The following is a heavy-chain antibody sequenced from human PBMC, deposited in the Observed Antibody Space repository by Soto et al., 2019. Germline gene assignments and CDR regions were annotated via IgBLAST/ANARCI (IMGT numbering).Heavy chain of an antibody. V-gene: IGHV3-23*01. CDR1: GFTFSDYA. Sequence: GGSLRLSCAASGFTFSDYAMSWVRQAPGKGLQWVSTIGASTNPYYPDSVKGRFTISRDNSKNTLYLQMNSLRAEDTAVYYCAKRAVVGAARYFDYWGLGTLVT. CDR2: IGASTNP. J-gene: IGHJ4*02. CDR3: AKRAVVGAARYFDY. D-gene: IGHD2-15*01.